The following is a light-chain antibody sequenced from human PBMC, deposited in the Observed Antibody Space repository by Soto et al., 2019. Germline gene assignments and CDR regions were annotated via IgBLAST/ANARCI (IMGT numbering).Light chain of an antibody. CDR3: CSYAGSYTFEV. V-gene: IGLV2-11*01. J-gene: IGLJ2*01. CDR1: SSDVGGYNY. Sequence: QSALTQPRSVSGSPGQSVTISCTGTSSDVGGYNYVSWYQQHPGKAPKLMIYDVSKRPSGVPDRFSGSKSGNTASLTISGLQAEDVADYYCCSYAGSYTFEVFGGGTKLTVL. CDR2: DVS.